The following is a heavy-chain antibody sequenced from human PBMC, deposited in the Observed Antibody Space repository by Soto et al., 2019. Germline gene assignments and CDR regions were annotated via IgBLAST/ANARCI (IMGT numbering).Heavy chain of an antibody. CDR1: GFSLSTSGVG. D-gene: IGHD3-22*01. CDR3: AHSLIGYYYDSSGSNWFDP. CDR2: IYWDDDK. J-gene: IGHJ5*02. Sequence: SGPSGEPTQTLTLTCTFSGFSLSTSGVGVGWIRQPPGKALEWLALIYWDDDKRYSPSLKSRLTITKDTSKNQVVLTMTNMDPVDTATYYCAHSLIGYYYDSSGSNWFDPWGQGTLVTVSS. V-gene: IGHV2-5*02.